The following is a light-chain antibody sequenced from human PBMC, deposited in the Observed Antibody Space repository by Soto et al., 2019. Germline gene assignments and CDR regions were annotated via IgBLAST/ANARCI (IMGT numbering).Light chain of an antibody. J-gene: IGKJ1*01. Sequence: DIQMTQSPPSLSASVGDRVTITCRASKGINNYLAWFQQQPGTAPKPLIYATSTLHSGVPSRFTGSGSGTEFTLTITSLQPEDFVTYYCQQYNSYPLTFGQGTKLHVK. CDR3: QQYNSYPLT. CDR2: ATS. V-gene: IGKV1-16*01. CDR1: KGINNY.